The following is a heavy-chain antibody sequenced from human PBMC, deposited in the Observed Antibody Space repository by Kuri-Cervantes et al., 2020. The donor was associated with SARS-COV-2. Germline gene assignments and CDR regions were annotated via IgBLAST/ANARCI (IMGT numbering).Heavy chain of an antibody. CDR2: IYYSGST. D-gene: IGHD7-27*01. Sequence: SETLSLTCTVSGGSISSYYGSWIRQPPGKGLEWIGYIYYSGSTNYNPSLKSRVTISVDTSKNQFSLKLTSVTAADTAVYYCARGTGDLDQWGQGTRVTVSS. V-gene: IGHV4-59*08. CDR3: ARGTGDLDQ. J-gene: IGHJ5*02. CDR1: GGSISSYY.